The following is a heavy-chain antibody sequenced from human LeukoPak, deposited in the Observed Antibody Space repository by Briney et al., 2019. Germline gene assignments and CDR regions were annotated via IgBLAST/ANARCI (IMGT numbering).Heavy chain of an antibody. J-gene: IGHJ4*02. CDR3: ARVNTPYYYDSSGYWAPGGFDY. V-gene: IGHV4-31*03. CDR1: GGSISSGGYY. D-gene: IGHD3-22*01. Sequence: PSETLSLTCTVSGGSISSGGYYWSWIREHPGKGLEWIGYIYYSGSTYYNPSLKRRDTISVDTSKNQFSLKQNSVTAAHTAVYYCARVNTPYYYDSSGYWAPGGFDYGGQGTLVTVSS. CDR2: IYYSGST.